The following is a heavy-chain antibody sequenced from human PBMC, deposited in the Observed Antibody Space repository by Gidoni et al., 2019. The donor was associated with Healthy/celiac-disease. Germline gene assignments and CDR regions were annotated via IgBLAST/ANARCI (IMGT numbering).Heavy chain of an antibody. Sequence: QLQLQESGPGLVKPSETLSLTCTVSGGSISSSSYYWGWIRQPPGKGLEWIGSIYYSGSTYYNPSLKSRVTISVDTSKNQFSLKLSSVTAADTAVYYCATTPAVAGPIDYWGQGTLVTVSS. CDR3: ATTPAVAGPIDY. D-gene: IGHD6-19*01. CDR1: GGSISSSSYY. J-gene: IGHJ4*02. CDR2: IYYSGST. V-gene: IGHV4-39*07.